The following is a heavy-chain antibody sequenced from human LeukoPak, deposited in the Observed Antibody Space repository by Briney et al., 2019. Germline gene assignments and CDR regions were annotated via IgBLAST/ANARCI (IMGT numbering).Heavy chain of an antibody. CDR1: GFTFSSHW. CDR2: IKYDASST. J-gene: IGHJ3*02. Sequence: GGSLRLSCADSGFTFSSHWMHWVRQAPGKGLVWVSRIKYDASSTSYADSVRGRFTISRDNAKNTLYLQMNSLRDDDTAIYYCALLPPDPFDIWGQGTVVTVSS. CDR3: ALLPPDPFDI. D-gene: IGHD2-21*01. V-gene: IGHV3-74*01.